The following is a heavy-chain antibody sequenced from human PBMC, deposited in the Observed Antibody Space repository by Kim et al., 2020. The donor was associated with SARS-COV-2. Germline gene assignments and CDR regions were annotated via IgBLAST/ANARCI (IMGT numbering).Heavy chain of an antibody. Sequence: GGSLRLSCAASGFTFSSYAMHWVRQAPGKGLEYVSAISSNGGSTYYANSVKGRFTISRDNSKNTLYLQMGSLRAEDMAVYYCARGEKLDILTGYPRDYWGQGTLVTVSS. J-gene: IGHJ4*02. D-gene: IGHD3-9*01. CDR1: GFTFSSYA. CDR3: ARGEKLDILTGYPRDY. V-gene: IGHV3-64*01. CDR2: ISSNGGST.